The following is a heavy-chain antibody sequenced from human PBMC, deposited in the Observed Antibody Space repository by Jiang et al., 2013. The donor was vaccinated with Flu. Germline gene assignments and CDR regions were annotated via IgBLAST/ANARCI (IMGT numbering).Heavy chain of an antibody. J-gene: IGHJ3*01. V-gene: IGHV4-38-2*02. Sequence: SGSSISSGSFWGWIRQPPGRGWSGLGVWSHSGTTYDNPSLKSRVTMSLDTSLNQFTLKLSAVTAADTAVYYCARDFVEHLVGIEAGAFDFWGQGTLVTVSS. CDR2: WSHSGTT. D-gene: IGHD7-27*01. CDR1: GSSISSGSF. CDR3: ARDFVEHLVGIEAGAFDF.